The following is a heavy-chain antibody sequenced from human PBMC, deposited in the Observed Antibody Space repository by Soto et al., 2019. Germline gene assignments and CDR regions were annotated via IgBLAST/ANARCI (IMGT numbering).Heavy chain of an antibody. J-gene: IGHJ4*02. Sequence: EVQLVESGGNLVQPGGSLRLSCAASGFTFSSYWMTWVRQAPGKGLEWVANINQDGSDKYYVDSVKGRFTISRDNAKNSLYLQMNTLRAEDTALYYCARRGASYGYDYWGQGTLVTVSS. V-gene: IGHV3-7*05. D-gene: IGHD5-18*01. CDR1: GFTFSSYW. CDR2: INQDGSDK. CDR3: ARRGASYGYDY.